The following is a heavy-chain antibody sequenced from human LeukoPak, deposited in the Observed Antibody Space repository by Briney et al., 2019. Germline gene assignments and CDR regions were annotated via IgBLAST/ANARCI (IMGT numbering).Heavy chain of an antibody. CDR3: ASGFGESYYFDY. V-gene: IGHV4-31*03. CDR2: IYYSGST. CDR1: GGSISSGGYY. J-gene: IGHJ4*02. D-gene: IGHD3-10*01. Sequence: PSETLSLTCTVSGGSISSGGYYWSWIRQHPGKGLEGIGYIYYSGSTYYTPSLKSRVTISVDTSKSQFSLKLSSVTAADTAVYYCASGFGESYYFDYWGQGTLVTVSS.